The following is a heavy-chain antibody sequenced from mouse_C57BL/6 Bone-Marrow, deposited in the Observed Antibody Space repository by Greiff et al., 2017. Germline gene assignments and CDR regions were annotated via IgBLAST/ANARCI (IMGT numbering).Heavy chain of an antibody. D-gene: IGHD2-5*01. V-gene: IGHV1-82*01. Sequence: QVQLQQSGPELVKPGASVKISCKASGYAFSSSWMNWVKQRPGKGLEWIGRIYPGDGDTNYNGKFKGKATLTADKSSSTAYMQLSSLTSEDSAVYFCARKNYSNYARGCDYWGQGTTLTVSS. CDR3: ARKNYSNYARGCDY. CDR1: GYAFSSSW. J-gene: IGHJ2*01. CDR2: IYPGDGDT.